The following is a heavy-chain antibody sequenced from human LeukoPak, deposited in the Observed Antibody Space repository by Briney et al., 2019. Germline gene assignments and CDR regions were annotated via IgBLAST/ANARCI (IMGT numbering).Heavy chain of an antibody. D-gene: IGHD2-15*01. CDR2: INAGNGNT. V-gene: IGHV1-3*03. CDR1: GYTFTSYA. Sequence: ASVKVSCKASGYTFTSYAMHWVRQAPGQRLEWMGWINAGNGNTKYSQEFQGRVTITRDTSASTAYMELSSLRSEDMAVYYCARDATGEYYFDYWGQGTLVTVSS. J-gene: IGHJ4*02. CDR3: ARDATGEYYFDY.